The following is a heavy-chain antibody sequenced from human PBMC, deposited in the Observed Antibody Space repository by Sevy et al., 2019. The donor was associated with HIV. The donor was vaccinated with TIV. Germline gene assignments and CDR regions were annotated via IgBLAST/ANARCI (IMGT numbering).Heavy chain of an antibody. D-gene: IGHD3-10*01. J-gene: IGHJ6*02. Sequence: GGSLRLSCAASGFTVSSNYMSWVRQAPGKGLEWVSVIYSDGSTYYADSVKGRFTISRDNSKNTRYLQMNSLRAEDTAVYYCARRLNYYYGMDVWGQGTTVTVSS. CDR3: ARRLNYYYGMDV. V-gene: IGHV3-53*01. CDR1: GFTVSSNY. CDR2: IYSDGST.